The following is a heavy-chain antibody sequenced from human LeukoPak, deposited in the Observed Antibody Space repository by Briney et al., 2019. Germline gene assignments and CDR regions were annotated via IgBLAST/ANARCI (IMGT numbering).Heavy chain of an antibody. D-gene: IGHD5-24*01. Sequence: PGGSLSLSCAASGFTFSSYGMSWVRQAPGKGLEWVAFIRYDGSNKYYADSVKGRFTISRDNSKNTLYLQMNSLRAEDTAVYYCAKLPTIERWLQYDYWGQGTLVTVSS. CDR1: GFTFSSYG. J-gene: IGHJ4*02. CDR3: AKLPTIERWLQYDY. CDR2: IRYDGSNK. V-gene: IGHV3-30*02.